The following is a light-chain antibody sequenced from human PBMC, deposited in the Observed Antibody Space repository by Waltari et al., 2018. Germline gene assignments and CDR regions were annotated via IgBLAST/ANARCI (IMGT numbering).Light chain of an antibody. J-gene: IGLJ2*01. CDR1: KLNEKV. CDR2: RDI. V-gene: IGLV3-1*01. Sequence: SYELTQPLSMSVSPGQTATITCPGHKLNEKVVCWYQTKPGQSPLLVIYRDIERPSGITERLSGFNSGDTATLTINGAQAVDEADYFCQVWDRNFVVFGGGTRLTVL. CDR3: QVWDRNFVV.